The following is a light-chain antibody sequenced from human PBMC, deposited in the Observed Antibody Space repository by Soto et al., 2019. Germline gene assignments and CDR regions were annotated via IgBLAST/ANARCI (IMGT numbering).Light chain of an antibody. Sequence: DIQMTQSPSTLSASVGDRVTITCRASQSISSWLAWYQQKPGKAPKLLIYKPSTLESGVPSRFSGSTSGSDFTLTISSLQPDDFATYYCQQYNSYSLYTFGQGTKLEIK. CDR3: QQYNSYSLYT. J-gene: IGKJ2*01. V-gene: IGKV1-5*03. CDR2: KPS. CDR1: QSISSW.